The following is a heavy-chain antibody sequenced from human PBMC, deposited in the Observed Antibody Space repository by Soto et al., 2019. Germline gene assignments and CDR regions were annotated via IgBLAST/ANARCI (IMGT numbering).Heavy chain of an antibody. V-gene: IGHV4-34*01. CDR3: ARGGRSGSYYGDFDY. Sequence: KSSETLSLTSAVYGGSFSGYYWSWIRQPPGKGLEWIGEINHSGSTNYNPSLKSRVTISVDTSKNQFSLKLSSVTAADTAVYYCARGGRSGSYYGDFDYWGQGTLVTVSS. D-gene: IGHD1-26*01. CDR2: INHSGST. CDR1: GGSFSGYY. J-gene: IGHJ4*02.